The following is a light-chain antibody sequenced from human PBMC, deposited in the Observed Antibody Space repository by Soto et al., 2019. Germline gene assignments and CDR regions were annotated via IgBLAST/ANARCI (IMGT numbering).Light chain of an antibody. CDR3: SSYTSSSTLRV. Sequence: QSVLTQPATVSGSPGQPNTISCTGTSSDVGGYNYVSWYQQHPGKAPKLMIYDVSNRPSGVSNRFSGSKSGNTASLTISGLQAEDEADYYCSSYTSSSTLRVFGTGTKVTVL. V-gene: IGLV2-14*01. CDR2: DVS. CDR1: SSDVGGYNY. J-gene: IGLJ1*01.